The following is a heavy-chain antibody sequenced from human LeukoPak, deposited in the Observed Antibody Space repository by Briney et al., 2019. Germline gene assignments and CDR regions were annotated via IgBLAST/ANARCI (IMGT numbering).Heavy chain of an antibody. D-gene: IGHD4-17*01. J-gene: IGHJ4*02. Sequence: GGSLRLSCAASGFTFRSYSMNWVRQAPGKGLEWVSYITSGSSPIYYADSVKGRFTISRDNAKKSLYLQMNSLRAEDTAVYYGARRAYGDDSFGDWGQGTLVTVAS. CDR2: ITSGSSPI. CDR1: GFTFRSYS. V-gene: IGHV3-48*01. CDR3: ARRAYGDDSFGD.